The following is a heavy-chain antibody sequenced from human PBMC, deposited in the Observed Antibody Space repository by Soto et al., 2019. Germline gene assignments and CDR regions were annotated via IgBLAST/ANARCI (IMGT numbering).Heavy chain of an antibody. Sequence: SETLSLTCTVSGGSISSYYWSWIRQPPGKGLEWIGYIYYSGSTNYNPSLKSRVTISVDTSKNQFSLKLSSVTAADTAVYYCASTRYGSGTYYFDYWGQGTLVTVSS. CDR2: IYYSGST. CDR3: ASTRYGSGTYYFDY. D-gene: IGHD3-10*01. J-gene: IGHJ4*02. V-gene: IGHV4-59*01. CDR1: GGSISSYY.